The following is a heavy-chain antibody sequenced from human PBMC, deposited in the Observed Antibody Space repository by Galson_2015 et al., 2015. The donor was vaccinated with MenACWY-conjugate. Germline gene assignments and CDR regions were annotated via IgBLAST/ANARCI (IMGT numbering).Heavy chain of an antibody. D-gene: IGHD3-9*01. V-gene: IGHV2-5*02. CDR3: AHGYFDILTGYYWFDAFDI. CDR1: GFSLTTTGVG. Sequence: PALVKPTQTLTLTCTFSGFSLTTTGVGVGWIRQPPGKALEWLVIIYWDDGKRYSPSLKSRLTINKDTSKNQGGLTKNNMDPVDTATYYCAHGYFDILTGYYWFDAFDIWGQGTMVTVSS. CDR2: IYWDDGK. J-gene: IGHJ3*02.